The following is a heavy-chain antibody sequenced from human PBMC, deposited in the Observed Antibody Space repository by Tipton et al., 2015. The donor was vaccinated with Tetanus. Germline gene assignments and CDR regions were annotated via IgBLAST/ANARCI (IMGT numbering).Heavy chain of an antibody. D-gene: IGHD3/OR15-3a*01. CDR3: ARDGSVDFYYFDY. Sequence: GLVKPSETLSLTCTVSGGSVSSGSYYWSWIRQPPGKGLEWIGYIYYSGSTNYNPSLKSRVTMSVDTSKNQFSLKLSSVTAADTAVYYCARDGSVDFYYFDYWGQGTLVTVSS. V-gene: IGHV4-61*01. CDR1: GGSVSSGSYY. CDR2: IYYSGST. J-gene: IGHJ4*02.